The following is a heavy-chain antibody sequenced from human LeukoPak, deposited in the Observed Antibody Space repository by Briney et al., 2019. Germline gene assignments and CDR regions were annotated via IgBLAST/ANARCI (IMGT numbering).Heavy chain of an antibody. CDR3: ARELHDFWSGYYPDY. J-gene: IGHJ4*02. D-gene: IGHD3-3*01. CDR2: INPSGGST. V-gene: IGHV1-46*01. Sequence: GASVKVSCKASGYTFTSYYMHWVRQAPGQGLEWMGIINPSGGSTSYAQKFQGRVTMTRDTSTSTVYMELSSLRSEDTAVYYCARELHDFWSGYYPDYWGQGTLVTVSS. CDR1: GYTFTSYY.